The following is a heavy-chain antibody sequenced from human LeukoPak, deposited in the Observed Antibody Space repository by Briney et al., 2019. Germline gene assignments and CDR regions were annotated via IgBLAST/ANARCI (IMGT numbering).Heavy chain of an antibody. V-gene: IGHV1-69*13. J-gene: IGHJ6*02. D-gene: IGHD3-10*01. CDR1: GGTFSSYA. CDR2: IIPIFGTA. CDR3: ARDWAGDYYYGMDV. Sequence: GASVKVSCKASGGTFSSYAISWVRQAPGQGLEWMGGIIPIFGTANYAQKFQGRVTITADESTSTAYMELSSLRSGDTAVYYCARDWAGDYYYGMDVWGQGTTVTVSS.